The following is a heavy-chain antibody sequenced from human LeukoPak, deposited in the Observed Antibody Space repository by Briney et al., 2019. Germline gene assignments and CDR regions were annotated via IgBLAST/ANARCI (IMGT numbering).Heavy chain of an antibody. CDR1: GGSFSGYY. V-gene: IGHV4-34*01. J-gene: IGHJ4*02. CDR2: INHSGST. CDR3: ASFICSSTSCSIFDY. Sequence: SETLSLTCAVYGGSFSGYYWSWTRQPPGKGLEWIGEINHSGSTNYNPSLKSRVTISVDTSKNQFSLKLSSVTAADTAVYYCASFICSSTSCSIFDYWGQGTLVTVSS. D-gene: IGHD2-2*01.